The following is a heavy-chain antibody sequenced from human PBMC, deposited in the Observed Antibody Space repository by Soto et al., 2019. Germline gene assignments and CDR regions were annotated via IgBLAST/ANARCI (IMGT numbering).Heavy chain of an antibody. V-gene: IGHV3-23*01. J-gene: IGHJ4*02. CDR1: GFSFSSYV. CDR3: ALEAGHWAFDY. Sequence: GGFLRLSCAASGFSFSSYVMSWVRQAPGKGLEWVSAISGSGGSTYYADSVKGRFTISRDNSKNTLYLQLNGLRAEDTAVYYCALEAGHWAFDYWGQGMLVTVSS. CDR2: ISGSGGST. D-gene: IGHD1-1*01.